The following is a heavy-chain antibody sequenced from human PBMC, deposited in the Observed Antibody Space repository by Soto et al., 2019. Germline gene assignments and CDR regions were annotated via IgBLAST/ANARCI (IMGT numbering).Heavy chain of an antibody. CDR3: ARLEAAEYFQQ. J-gene: IGHJ1*01. V-gene: IGHV5-51*01. CDR2: IYPGDSDT. Sequence: PGESLKISCKGFGYNFATYWIGWVRQMPGKGLEWMGIIYPGDSDTRYSPSFQGQVTISADKSISTAYLQWSSLKASDTAMYYCARLEAAEYFQQWGQGTLVTVSS. D-gene: IGHD1-1*01. CDR1: GYNFATYW.